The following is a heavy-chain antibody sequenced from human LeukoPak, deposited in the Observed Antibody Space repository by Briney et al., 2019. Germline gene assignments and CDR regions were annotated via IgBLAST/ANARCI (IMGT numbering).Heavy chain of an antibody. J-gene: IGHJ5*02. V-gene: IGHV1-2*02. Sequence: GASVKVSCKASGYTFTGYYMHWVRQAPGQGLEWMGWINPNSGGTNYAQKFQGRVTMNRDTSISTAYMELSRLRSDDTGVYYCARDQGGSGSYYNSYWFDPWGQGTLVTVSS. CDR1: GYTFTGYY. D-gene: IGHD3-10*01. CDR3: ARDQGGSGSYYNSYWFDP. CDR2: INPNSGGT.